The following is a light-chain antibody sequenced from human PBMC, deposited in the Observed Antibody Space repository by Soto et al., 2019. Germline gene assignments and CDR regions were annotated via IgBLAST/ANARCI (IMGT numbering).Light chain of an antibody. CDR2: GAS. Sequence: EIVMTQSLATLSVSPGERATLSCRASQSVSGNLAWYQQKPGQAPRLLIYGASTRATGIPARFRGSESGTEFTLTISSLQSEDFAVYYCQQYNSWPPITFGQGTRLEIK. V-gene: IGKV3D-15*01. CDR1: QSVSGN. J-gene: IGKJ5*01. CDR3: QQYNSWPPIT.